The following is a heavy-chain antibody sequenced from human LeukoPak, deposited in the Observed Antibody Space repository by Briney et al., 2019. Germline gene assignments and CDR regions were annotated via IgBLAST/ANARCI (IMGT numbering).Heavy chain of an antibody. D-gene: IGHD3-22*01. CDR1: GGSISSYY. Sequence: PSETLSLTCTVSGGSISSYYWSWIRQPAGKGLEWIGRIYTSGSTNYNPSLKSRVTISVDTSKNQFSLKLSSVTAADTAVYYCARDSHYYDSSGYSIVFDYWGQGALVTVSS. CDR3: ARDSHYYDSSGYSIVFDY. J-gene: IGHJ4*02. CDR2: IYTSGST. V-gene: IGHV4-4*07.